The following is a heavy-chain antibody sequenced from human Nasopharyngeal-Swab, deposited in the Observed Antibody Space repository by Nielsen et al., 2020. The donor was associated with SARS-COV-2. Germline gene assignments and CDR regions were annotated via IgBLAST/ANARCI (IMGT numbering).Heavy chain of an antibody. CDR2: ISSSSYI. Sequence: ESLKISCAASGFTFNNYNFNWVRQAPGKGLEWVSSISSSSYIYYADSVKGRFTISRDNAKNSLYLQMNSLRAEDTAVYYCARDGLDYDFWSAYFMDVWGQGTTVTVSS. CDR3: ARDGLDYDFWSAYFMDV. J-gene: IGHJ6*02. V-gene: IGHV3-21*01. CDR1: GFTFNNYN. D-gene: IGHD3-3*01.